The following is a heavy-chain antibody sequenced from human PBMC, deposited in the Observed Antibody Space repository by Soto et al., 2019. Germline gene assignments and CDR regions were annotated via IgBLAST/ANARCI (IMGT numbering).Heavy chain of an antibody. CDR1: GFTFSNYW. CDR2: VNSDESIT. CDR3: VCFECGRTAVVTAMEANGY. Sequence: QPGGSLRLSCAASGFTFSNYWMHWVRQGPGKGLVWVARVNSDESITSYADSVKGRFTISRDNAKNTLHLQMSSLRFEDTALYYCVCFECGRTAVVTAMEANGYWGQGTLVTVSS. J-gene: IGHJ4*02. V-gene: IGHV3-74*01. D-gene: IGHD2-21*02.